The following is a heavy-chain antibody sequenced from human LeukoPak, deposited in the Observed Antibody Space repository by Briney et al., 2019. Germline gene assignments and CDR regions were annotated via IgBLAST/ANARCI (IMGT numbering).Heavy chain of an antibody. V-gene: IGHV4-4*02. CDR3: AREGGPYRPLDY. Sequence: KTSETLSLTCGVSGGSISTTNWWTWVGQPPGEGLEWIGEVHLSGRTHYNPSLESRVTMSVDMSENHISLRLTSVTAADTAVYYCAREGGPYRPLDYSGQGTLVTVSS. J-gene: IGHJ4*02. CDR1: GGSISTTNW. CDR2: VHLSGRT.